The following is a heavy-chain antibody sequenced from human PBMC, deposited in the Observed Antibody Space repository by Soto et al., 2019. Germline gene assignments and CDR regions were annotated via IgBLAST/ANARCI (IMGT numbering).Heavy chain of an antibody. V-gene: IGHV4-34*01. CDR2: ITYSGST. Sequence: QVQLQQWGAGLLKPSETLSLTCGVYGVSFSGYYWRWIRQVPGKGLEWIGEITYSGSTNYNPSLKSRVSISVDTSKNQFSLKVSSVTAADTAVYYCAGDLMYFGELLPTALMDVWGQGTTVIVSS. D-gene: IGHD3-10*01. J-gene: IGHJ6*02. CDR1: GVSFSGYY. CDR3: AGDLMYFGELLPTALMDV.